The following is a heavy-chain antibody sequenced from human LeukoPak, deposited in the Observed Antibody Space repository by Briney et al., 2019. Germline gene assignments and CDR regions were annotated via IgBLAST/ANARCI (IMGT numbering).Heavy chain of an antibody. CDR2: IYTSGST. Sequence: SETLSLTCSVSGGSISSYYWSWIRQPAGKGLEWIGRIYTSGSTNYNPSLKSRVTMSVDTPKNQLSLKLSSVTAADTAVYYCARGAAGGLSWFDPWGQGTLVTVSS. CDR1: GGSISSYY. CDR3: ARGAAGGLSWFDP. V-gene: IGHV4-4*07. D-gene: IGHD6-13*01. J-gene: IGHJ5*02.